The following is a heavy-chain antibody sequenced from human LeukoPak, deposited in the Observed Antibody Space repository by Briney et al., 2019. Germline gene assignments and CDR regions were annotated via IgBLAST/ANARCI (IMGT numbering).Heavy chain of an antibody. V-gene: IGHV4-4*02. Sequence: SGTLSLTCAVSGGSISSSAWWSWVRQPPGKGLEWIGEVYHSGSTNYNSFLRGRVTISVDKSKNQFSLKLTSATAADTAVYYCARDLGSSWFEPLDYWGQGILVIVSS. J-gene: IGHJ4*02. D-gene: IGHD6-13*01. CDR3: ARDLGSSWFEPLDY. CDR2: VYHSGST. CDR1: GGSISSSAW.